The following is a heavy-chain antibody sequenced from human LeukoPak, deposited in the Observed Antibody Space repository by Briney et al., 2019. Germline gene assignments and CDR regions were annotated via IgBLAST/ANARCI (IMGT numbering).Heavy chain of an antibody. CDR2: INPSGGST. CDR3: ARRGYSGYAIDY. CDR1: GYTFTSYY. V-gene: IGHV1-46*01. Sequence: ASVKVSCKASGYTFTSYYMHWVRRAPGQGLEWMGIINPSGGSTSYAQKFQGRVTMTRDTSTSTVYMELSSLRSEDTAVYYCARRGYSGYAIDYWGQGTLVTVSS. D-gene: IGHD5-12*01. J-gene: IGHJ4*02.